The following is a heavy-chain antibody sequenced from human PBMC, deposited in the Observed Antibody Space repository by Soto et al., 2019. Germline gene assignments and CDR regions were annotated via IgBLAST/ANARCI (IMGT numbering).Heavy chain of an antibody. CDR3: ARGGDYVFDY. CDR1: GGSISSSSYY. CDR2: VYPTGSA. Sequence: SETLSLTCTVSGGSISSSSYYWGWIRQPPGKGLEWIGEVYPTGSANYNPSLKSRVTISIDKSENQFSLRLNSVTAADTAIYYCARGGDYVFDYWGQGTLVTVSS. J-gene: IGHJ4*02. D-gene: IGHD4-17*01. V-gene: IGHV4-39*07.